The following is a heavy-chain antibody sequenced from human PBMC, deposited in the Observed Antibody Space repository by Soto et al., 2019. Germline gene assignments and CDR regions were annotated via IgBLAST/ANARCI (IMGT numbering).Heavy chain of an antibody. V-gene: IGHV4-39*02. D-gene: IGHD6-19*01. J-gene: IGHJ4*02. CDR1: GGSISGSPYH. CDR3: AIPPPIEVAGPDY. Sequence: SETLSLTCTVSGGSISGSPYHWGWIRQPPGKGLEWIGSIDDSGKVYYNPSLTGRATLLVDTSKNRFSLNLNSVTAADTTVYYCAIPPPIEVAGPDYWGQGTLVTVSS. CDR2: IDDSGKV.